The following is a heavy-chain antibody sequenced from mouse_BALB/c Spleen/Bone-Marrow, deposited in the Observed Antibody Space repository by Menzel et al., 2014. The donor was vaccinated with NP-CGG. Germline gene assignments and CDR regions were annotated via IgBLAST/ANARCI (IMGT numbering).Heavy chain of an antibody. CDR1: GFSFTCYG. D-gene: IGHD1-3*01. CDR3: ARNKDDAMDY. CDR2: IWRGGST. Sequence: QVQLQQLGPGLVQPSQSLSITCTVSGFSFTCYGVHWVRQPPGKGLEWLGVIWRGGSTDYKAAFISRLSISKNTSKSQYFFKRNSLQADNTAIYYCARNKDDAMDYWGQGTSVTVSS. J-gene: IGHJ4*01. V-gene: IGHV2-4*02.